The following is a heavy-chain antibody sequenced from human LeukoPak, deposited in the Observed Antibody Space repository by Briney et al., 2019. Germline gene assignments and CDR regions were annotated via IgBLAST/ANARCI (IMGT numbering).Heavy chain of an antibody. V-gene: IGHV4-39*01. CDR2: IYYNENT. CDR1: GGSISSSSNY. J-gene: IGHJ4*02. CDR3: ARHQNRYGYNPRPCDF. Sequence: KPSETLSLTCTVSGGSISSSSNYWGWIRQPPGKGLEWIGSIYYNENTYYNPSLKSRVTVSVDTSKNQLSLNLSSVTAADTAVYYCARHQNRYGYNPRPCDFWGQGILVTVSS. D-gene: IGHD5-24*01.